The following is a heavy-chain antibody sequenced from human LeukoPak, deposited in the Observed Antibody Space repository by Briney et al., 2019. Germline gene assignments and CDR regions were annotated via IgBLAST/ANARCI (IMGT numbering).Heavy chain of an antibody. CDR2: IRYDGSNK. V-gene: IGHV3-30*02. CDR3: ARDRLGDGFIRDFDS. J-gene: IGHJ4*02. Sequence: GGSLRLSCAASGFTFSNFGMHWVRQAPGKGLEWVAFIRYDGSNKYYADSVKGRFTISRDNSKNTLYLQMNSLRGEDTAVYYCARDRLGDGFIRDFDSWGQGILVTVSS. CDR1: GFTFSNFG. D-gene: IGHD5-24*01.